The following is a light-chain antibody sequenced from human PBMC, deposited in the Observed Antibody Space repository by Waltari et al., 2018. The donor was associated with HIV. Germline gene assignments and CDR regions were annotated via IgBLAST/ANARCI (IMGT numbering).Light chain of an antibody. CDR1: QSILYSSSNKNY. CDR3: QQYYSTPYT. V-gene: IGKV4-1*01. Sequence: DIVMTQSPDSLPVSLGERATINCKSSQSILYSSSNKNYLAWYQQKPGQPPNLLIYWASTRESGVPDRFSDSGSGTDFTLTISSLQAEDVAVYYCQQYYSTPYTFGQGTRLEIK. J-gene: IGKJ2*01. CDR2: WAS.